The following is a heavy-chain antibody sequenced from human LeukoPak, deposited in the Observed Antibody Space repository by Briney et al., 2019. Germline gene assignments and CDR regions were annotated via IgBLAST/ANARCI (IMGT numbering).Heavy chain of an antibody. Sequence: SETLSLTCAVYGGSFSGYYWSWIRQPPGKGLEWIGEINHSGSTNYNPSLKGRVTISVDTSKNQFSLKLSSVTAADTAVYYCARGRYSSSWYPYWYFDLWGRGTLVTVSS. D-gene: IGHD6-13*01. V-gene: IGHV4-34*01. CDR3: ARGRYSSSWYPYWYFDL. J-gene: IGHJ2*01. CDR1: GGSFSGYY. CDR2: INHSGST.